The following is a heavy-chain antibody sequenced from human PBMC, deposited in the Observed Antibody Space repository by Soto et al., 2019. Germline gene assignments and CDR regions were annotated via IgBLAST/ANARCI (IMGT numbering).Heavy chain of an antibody. D-gene: IGHD3-22*01. CDR3: ARGGCEDYYDSSGYYDFDY. CDR1: GFTFSSYA. CDR2: ISYDGSNK. V-gene: IGHV3-30*04. Sequence: GGSLRLSCAASGFTFSSYAMHWVRQAPGKGLEWGAVISYDGSNKYYADSVKGRFTISRDNSKNTLYLHMNSLRAEDTAVYYCARGGCEDYYDSSGYYDFDYWGQGTLVTVSS. J-gene: IGHJ4*02.